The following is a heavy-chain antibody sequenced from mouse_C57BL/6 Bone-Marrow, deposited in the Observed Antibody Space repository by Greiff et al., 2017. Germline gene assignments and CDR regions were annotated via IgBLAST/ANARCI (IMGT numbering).Heavy chain of an antibody. CDR1: GYTFTSYW. CDR3: ARRARISGGFAD. V-gene: IGHV1-59*01. CDR2: IDPSDSYT. J-gene: IGHJ3*01. D-gene: IGHD3-3*01. Sequence: QVQLQQPGAELVRPGTSVKLSCKASGYTFTSYWMHWVKQRPGQGLEWIGVIDPSDSYTNYNQKFKGKATLTVDTSSSTAYMQLSSLTSEDSAVYYCARRARISGGFADWGKGTLVTVSA.